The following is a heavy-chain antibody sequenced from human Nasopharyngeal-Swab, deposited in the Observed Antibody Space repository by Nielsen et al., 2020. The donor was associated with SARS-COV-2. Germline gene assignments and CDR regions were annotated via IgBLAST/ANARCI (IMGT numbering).Heavy chain of an antibody. CDR2: ISGSGGGT. Sequence: GSLRLSCAVSGFTFSNAAMTWARQAPGKGLEWVSVISGSGGGTYYADSVKGRFTISRDNSKNTLYLQMNSLRAEDTAVYYCAKDRGRSWYLFDYWGQGTLVTVSS. J-gene: IGHJ4*02. CDR3: AKDRGRSWYLFDY. CDR1: GFTFSNAA. V-gene: IGHV3-23*01. D-gene: IGHD6-13*01.